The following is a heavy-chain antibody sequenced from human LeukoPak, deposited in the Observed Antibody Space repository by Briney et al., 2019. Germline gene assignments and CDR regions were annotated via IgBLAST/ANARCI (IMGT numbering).Heavy chain of an antibody. V-gene: IGHV4-39*01. D-gene: IGHD3-10*01. Sequence: SETLSLTCTVSGGSISSSSYYWGWIRQPPGKGLEWIGSIYYSGSTYYNPSLKSRVTISVDTSKNQFSLKLSSVTAADTAVYYCASSGNVLLWFGEPTSIDYWGQGTLVTVSS. CDR2: IYYSGST. CDR1: GGSISSSSYY. J-gene: IGHJ4*02. CDR3: ASSGNVLLWFGEPTSIDY.